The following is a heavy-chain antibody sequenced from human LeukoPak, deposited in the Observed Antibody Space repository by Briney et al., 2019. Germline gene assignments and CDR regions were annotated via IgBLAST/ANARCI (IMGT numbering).Heavy chain of an antibody. V-gene: IGHV3-23*01. CDR2: ISGGGGST. J-gene: IGHJ4*02. CDR1: GFTFSSYA. Sequence: PGGSLRLSCAASGFTFSSYAISWVRQAPGKGLEWVSAISGGGGSTYYADSVKGRFTISRDNSKNTLYLQMNSLRAEDTAVYYCAKDSGYSSGWSPYYFDYWGQGTLVTVPS. D-gene: IGHD6-19*01. CDR3: AKDSGYSSGWSPYYFDY.